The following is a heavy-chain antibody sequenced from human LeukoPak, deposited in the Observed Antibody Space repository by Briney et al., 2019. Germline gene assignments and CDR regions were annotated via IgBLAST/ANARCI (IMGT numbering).Heavy chain of an antibody. Sequence: PSETLSLTCAVSGGSISSGGYSWSWIRQPPGKGLEWVGYIYHRGSTYYNPSLKSRVTISVDRSKNQFSLKLSSVTAADTAVYYCARYSYGLIDYWGQGTLVTVSS. CDR2: IYHRGST. CDR3: ARYSYGLIDY. J-gene: IGHJ4*02. V-gene: IGHV4-30-2*01. D-gene: IGHD5-18*01. CDR1: GGSISSGGYS.